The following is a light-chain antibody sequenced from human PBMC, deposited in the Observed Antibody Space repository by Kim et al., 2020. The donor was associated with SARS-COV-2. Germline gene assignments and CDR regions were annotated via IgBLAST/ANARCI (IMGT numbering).Light chain of an antibody. J-gene: IGKJ4*01. V-gene: IGKV1-12*01. CDR3: QQLNSFPLT. Sequence: DIQMTQSPSSVSASVGDRVTITCRASHSISSWLAWYQQKPGKAPKLLIFEASTLESGVPSRISGSGSGTDFTLTIRNLQPEDFATYYCQQLNSFPLTFCGGTKVDIK. CDR1: HSISSW. CDR2: EAS.